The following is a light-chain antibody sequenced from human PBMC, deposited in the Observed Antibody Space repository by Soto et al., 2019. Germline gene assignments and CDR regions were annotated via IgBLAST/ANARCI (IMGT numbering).Light chain of an antibody. CDR2: EVN. Sequence: QSPLTQPSSLSGSPRQSITISCTGAISDVGGYTYVSWYQQHPGKAPKLMIYEVNNRPSGVSNRFSGSKSGNTASLTISGLQAEDEADYYCSSYTSSSTIYVFGTGTKVNVL. J-gene: IGLJ1*01. V-gene: IGLV2-14*01. CDR1: ISDVGGYTY. CDR3: SSYTSSSTIYV.